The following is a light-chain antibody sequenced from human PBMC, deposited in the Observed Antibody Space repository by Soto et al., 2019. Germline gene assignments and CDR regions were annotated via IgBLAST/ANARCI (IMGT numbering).Light chain of an antibody. CDR3: LQDHDDSWT. J-gene: IGKJ1*01. V-gene: IGKV1-6*01. Sequence: ANPMTQSPASLSASVGDRITINCRASRDIGSDLSWYQQKPGKAPTLLIYAASNLQSGVPSRFRGSRSGTEFTLTVSSLQPEDFATYYCLQDHDDSWTFAQGTKVDIK. CDR2: AAS. CDR1: RDIGSD.